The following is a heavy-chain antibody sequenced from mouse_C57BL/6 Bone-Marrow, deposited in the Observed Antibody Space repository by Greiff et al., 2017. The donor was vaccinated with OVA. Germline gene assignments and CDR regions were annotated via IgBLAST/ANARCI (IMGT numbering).Heavy chain of an antibody. D-gene: IGHD1-1*01. J-gene: IGHJ2*01. Sequence: LVESGPELVKPGASVKLSCTASGYTFTSYDINWVKQRPGQGLEWIGWIYPRDGSTKYNEKFKGKATLTVDTSSSTAYMERHSLTSEDSAVYFCARRDYYGSSPYFDYWGQGTTLTVSS. CDR3: ARRDYYGSSPYFDY. CDR1: GYTFTSYD. CDR2: IYPRDGST. V-gene: IGHV1-85*01.